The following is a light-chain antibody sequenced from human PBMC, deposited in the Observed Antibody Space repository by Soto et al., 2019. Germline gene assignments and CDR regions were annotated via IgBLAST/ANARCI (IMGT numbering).Light chain of an antibody. CDR3: GTWDSSLSSWV. V-gene: IGLV1-51*02. Sequence: QSVLTQPPSVSAAPGQKVTISCSGSSSNIGNNYVSWYQQLPGTAPKLLIYENNKRPSGIPDRFSGSKSGTSATLGITGLQTGDEADYYCGTWDSSLSSWVFGGVTKLTV. CDR2: ENN. J-gene: IGLJ3*02. CDR1: SSNIGNNY.